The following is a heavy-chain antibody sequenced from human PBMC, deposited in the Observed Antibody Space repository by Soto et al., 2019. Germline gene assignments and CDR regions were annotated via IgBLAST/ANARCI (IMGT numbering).Heavy chain of an antibody. D-gene: IGHD3-10*01. CDR1: GFTFSSYS. Sequence: GGSLRFSCAASGFTFSSYSMNWVRQAPGKGLEWVSYISSSSSTIYYADSVKGRFTISRDNAKNSLNLQMNSLRDEDTAVYYCARVDGGFDYWGQGTLVTVSS. CDR3: ARVDGGFDY. J-gene: IGHJ4*02. CDR2: ISSSSSTI. V-gene: IGHV3-48*02.